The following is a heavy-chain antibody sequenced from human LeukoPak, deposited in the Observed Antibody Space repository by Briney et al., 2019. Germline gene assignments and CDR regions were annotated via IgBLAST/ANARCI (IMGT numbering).Heavy chain of an antibody. CDR1: GVSISSYY. CDR3: ARGGYCSSTSCYKARTVDY. Sequence: PSETLSLTCTVSGVSISSYYWSWIRQPPGKGLEWIGYIYYSGSTNYNPSLKSRVTISVDTSKNQFSLKLSSVTAADTAVYYCARGGYCSSTSCYKARTVDYWGQGTLVTVSS. J-gene: IGHJ4*02. D-gene: IGHD2-2*02. V-gene: IGHV4-59*08. CDR2: IYYSGST.